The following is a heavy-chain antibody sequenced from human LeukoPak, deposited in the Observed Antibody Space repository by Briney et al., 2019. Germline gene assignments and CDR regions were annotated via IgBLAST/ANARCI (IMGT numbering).Heavy chain of an antibody. Sequence: GASVKVSCKASGGTFSSYAISWVRQAPGQGLEWMGGIIPIFGTASYAQKFQGRVTITADESTSTAYMELSSLRSEDTAVYYCARRPTIVATIDDAFDIWGQGTMVTVSS. CDR1: GGTFSSYA. D-gene: IGHD5-12*01. V-gene: IGHV1-69*13. CDR3: ARRPTIVATIDDAFDI. CDR2: IIPIFGTA. J-gene: IGHJ3*02.